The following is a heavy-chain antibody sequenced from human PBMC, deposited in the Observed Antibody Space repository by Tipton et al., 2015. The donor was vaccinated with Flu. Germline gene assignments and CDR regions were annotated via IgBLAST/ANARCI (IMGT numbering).Heavy chain of an antibody. J-gene: IGHJ2*01. CDR3: ATSSEFYDSSGRPNYWYFDL. CDR1: GFAFSSYW. V-gene: IGHV3-7*01. CDR2: IKQDGSEK. D-gene: IGHD3-22*01. Sequence: GSLRLSCAASGFAFSSYWMLWVRQAPGKGLEWVANIKQDGSEKYYVDSVKGRFTISRDNAKNSLYLQMNSLRAEDTAVYYCATSSEFYDSSGRPNYWYFDLWGRGTLVTVSS.